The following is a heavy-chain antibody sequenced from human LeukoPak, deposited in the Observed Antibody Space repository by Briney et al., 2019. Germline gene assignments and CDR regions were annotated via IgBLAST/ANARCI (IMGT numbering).Heavy chain of an antibody. D-gene: IGHD1-1*01. Sequence: GGSLRLFCTTSVFPFSRYSMNWVSQAPGKGLEWVSYITSSGDTIYYADYVKGRFTISRDNSNNSLFVQMNSLRAEDTAVYFCAKSRSGSANWALQIFDNWGQGTLVTVSS. V-gene: IGHV3-48*01. CDR2: ITSSGDTI. CDR1: VFPFSRYS. CDR3: AKSRSGSANWALQIFDN. J-gene: IGHJ4*02.